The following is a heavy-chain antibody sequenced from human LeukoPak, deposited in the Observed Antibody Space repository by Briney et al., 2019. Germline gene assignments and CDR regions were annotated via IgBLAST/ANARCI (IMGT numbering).Heavy chain of an antibody. CDR2: TYSNGRT. CDR3: ARVLSGRGSLYDYYYYMDV. CDR1: GFTISSNY. Sequence: GGSLRLSSAASGFTISSNYMSWVRQAPGKGLEWVSVTYSNGRTYYTDSVKGRFTISRDISKNTLSLQMNSLRAEDTAVYYCARVLSGRGSLYDYYYYMDVWGKGTTVTISS. J-gene: IGHJ6*03. V-gene: IGHV3-53*01. D-gene: IGHD3-10*01.